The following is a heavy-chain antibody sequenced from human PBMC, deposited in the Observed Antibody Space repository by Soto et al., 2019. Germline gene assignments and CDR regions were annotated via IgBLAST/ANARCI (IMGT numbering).Heavy chain of an antibody. V-gene: IGHV4-39*01. J-gene: IGHJ4*02. D-gene: IGHD6-19*01. CDR2: IYYDGSV. Sequence: QLQLQESGPGLLEPSETLSLTCTVSGGAIRNSIYYWGWIRQPPGKGLEWIGTIYYDGSVAYSPSLKSRVTLSVDTSRNHFSVKINSVTAADPAVYFCARHRIAVAGPLDYWGQGTLVTVSS. CDR3: ARHRIAVAGPLDY. CDR1: GGAIRNSIYY.